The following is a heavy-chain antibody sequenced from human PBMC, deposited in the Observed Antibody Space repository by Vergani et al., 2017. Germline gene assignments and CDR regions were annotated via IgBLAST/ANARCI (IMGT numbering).Heavy chain of an antibody. J-gene: IGHJ4*02. CDR3: ARMVRVVIGPEDYFDY. V-gene: IGHV4-39*01. CDR1: GGSISSSSYY. D-gene: IGHD3-10*01. CDR2: IYYSGST. Sequence: QLQLQESGPGLVKPSETLSLTCTVSGGSISSSSYYWGWIRQPPGKGLEWIGSIYYSGSTYYNPSLKSRVTISVDTSKNQFSLKLSSVTAADTAVYYCARMVRVVIGPEDYFDYWGQGTLVTVSS.